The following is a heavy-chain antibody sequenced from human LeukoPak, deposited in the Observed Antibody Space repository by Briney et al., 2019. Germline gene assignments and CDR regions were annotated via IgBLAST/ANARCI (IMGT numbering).Heavy chain of an antibody. V-gene: IGHV3-13*01. Sequence: GGSLRLSCAASGFTFSSYDMHWVRQATGKGLEWVSGIGSAGDTYYPDSVKGRFTISRDNAKNSLYLQMNGLRAGDTAVYYCARVLPKYFDFLTGFYYYYGMDVWGQGTTVTVSS. CDR3: ARVLPKYFDFLTGFYYYYGMDV. CDR1: GFTFSSYD. CDR2: IGSAGDT. D-gene: IGHD3-9*01. J-gene: IGHJ6*02.